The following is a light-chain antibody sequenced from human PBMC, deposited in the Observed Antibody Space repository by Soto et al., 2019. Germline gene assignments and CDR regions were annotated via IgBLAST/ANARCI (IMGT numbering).Light chain of an antibody. J-gene: IGLJ1*01. Sequence: QSAVTQPASVSGSPGQSITISCTGTSSDVGGYNYVSWYQQHPGKAPKLMIYDVSNRPSGVSNRFSGSKSGNTASLTISGLQAEDEADYYCGSYTSSSTPYVFGSATKLTVL. V-gene: IGLV2-14*03. CDR3: GSYTSSSTPYV. CDR1: SSDVGGYNY. CDR2: DVS.